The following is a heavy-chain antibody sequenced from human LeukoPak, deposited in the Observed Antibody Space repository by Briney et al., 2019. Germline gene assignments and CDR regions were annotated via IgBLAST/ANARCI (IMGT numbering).Heavy chain of an antibody. CDR1: GYSISSDYY. CDR3: ARGPYSYDSSGAFDI. CDR2: IYHSGST. D-gene: IGHD3-22*01. Sequence: SETPSLTCTVSGYSISSDYYWGWIRQPPGRGLEWIGTIYHSGSTYYNPSLKSRVTISVDTSKNQFSLKLSSVTAADTAVYFCARGPYSYDSSGAFDIWGQGTMVTVSS. J-gene: IGHJ3*02. V-gene: IGHV4-38-2*02.